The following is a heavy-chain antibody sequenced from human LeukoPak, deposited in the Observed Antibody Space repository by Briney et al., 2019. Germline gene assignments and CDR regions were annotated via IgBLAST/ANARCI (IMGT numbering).Heavy chain of an antibody. CDR2: INPNTGGT. CDR3: ARADGRGNYFDY. J-gene: IGHJ4*02. V-gene: IGHV1-2*02. D-gene: IGHD3-10*01. Sequence: ASVKVSCKASGYTFTGYFMHWVRQAPGQGLEWMGWINPNTGGTNYAQKLQGRVTMTTDTSTSTAYMELRSLRSDDTAVYYCARADGRGNYFDYWGQGTLVTVSS. CDR1: GYTFTGYF.